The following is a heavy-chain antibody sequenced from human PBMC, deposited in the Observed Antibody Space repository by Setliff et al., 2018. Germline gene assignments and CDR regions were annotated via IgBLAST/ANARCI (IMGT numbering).Heavy chain of an antibody. D-gene: IGHD2-8*01. V-gene: IGHV4-34*01. CDR3: ARDPGVHSGTWCLDS. CDR2: INHSGST. Sequence: SETLSLTCAVYGASFSGTYCSWIRQSPGKGLEWIGEINHSGSTNYIPSLKSRLTISVDTSRNQFSLELSSVTAADTAVYYCARDPGVHSGTWCLDSWGQGTLVTVSS. CDR1: GASFSGTY. J-gene: IGHJ4*02.